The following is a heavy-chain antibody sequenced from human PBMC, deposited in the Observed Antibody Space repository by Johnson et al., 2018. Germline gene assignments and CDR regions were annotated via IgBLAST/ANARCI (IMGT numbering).Heavy chain of an antibody. CDR2: ISGSGGST. J-gene: IGHJ6*03. CDR3: AKDQGAKYYYYYMDV. Sequence: VQLQESGGGVVQPGRSLSLSCAASGFTFSSYAMSWVRQAPGKGLEWVSAISGSGGSTYYADSVTGRFTISRGNSKNTLYLQMNRLRAEETAVHYCAKDQGAKYYYYYMDVWGKGTTVTVSS. D-gene: IGHD3-16*01. V-gene: IGHV3-23*01. CDR1: GFTFSSYA.